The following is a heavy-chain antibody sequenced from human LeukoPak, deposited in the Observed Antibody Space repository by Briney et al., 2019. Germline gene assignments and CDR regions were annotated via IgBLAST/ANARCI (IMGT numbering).Heavy chain of an antibody. J-gene: IGHJ4*02. CDR1: GGSISSYY. D-gene: IGHD4-17*01. Sequence: PSETLSLTCTVSGGSISSYYWSWIRQPPGKGLEWIGYIYYSGSTNYNPSLKSRVTISVDTSKNQFSLKLSSVTAADTAVYYCARGPTATSLYYFDYGGQGTLVTVSS. CDR2: IYYSGST. CDR3: ARGPTATSLYYFDY. V-gene: IGHV4-59*01.